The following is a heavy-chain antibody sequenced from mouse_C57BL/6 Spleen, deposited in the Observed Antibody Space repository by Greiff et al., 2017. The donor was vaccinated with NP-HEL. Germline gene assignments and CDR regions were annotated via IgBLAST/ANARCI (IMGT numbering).Heavy chain of an antibody. J-gene: IGHJ3*01. D-gene: IGHD1-1*02. Sequence: QVQLQQPGAELVMPGASVKLSCKASGYTFTSYWMHWVKQRPGQGLEWIGEIDPSDSYTNYNQKFKGKSTLTVDKSSSTAYMQLSSLTSEDSAVYYCARLWDGGFAYWGQGTLVTVSA. CDR1: GYTFTSYW. V-gene: IGHV1-69*01. CDR2: IDPSDSYT. CDR3: ARLWDGGFAY.